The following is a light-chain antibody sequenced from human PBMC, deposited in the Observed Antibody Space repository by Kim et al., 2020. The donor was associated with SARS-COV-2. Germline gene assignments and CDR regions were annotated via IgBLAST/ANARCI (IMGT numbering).Light chain of an antibody. J-gene: IGKJ4*01. CDR3: QQANTFPHT. CDR2: AAS. Sequence: DIQMTQSPSSVSASVGDRVTITCRASQDISSWLAWYQQKPGKAPNLVIYAASSLQGGVPSRFSGSGSGTEFTLTINSLQPEDFATYYCQQANTFPHTVGGGTKVDIK. V-gene: IGKV1-12*01. CDR1: QDISSW.